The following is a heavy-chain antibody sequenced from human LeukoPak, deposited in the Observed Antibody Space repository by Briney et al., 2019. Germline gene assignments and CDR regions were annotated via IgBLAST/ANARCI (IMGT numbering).Heavy chain of an antibody. CDR3: AGGITGTTFLDY. J-gene: IGHJ4*02. CDR2: INHSGGT. V-gene: IGHV4-34*01. CDR1: GGSFSGYY. Sequence: PSETLSLTCAVYGGSFSGYYWSWIRQPPGKGLEWIGEINHSGGTNYNPSLKSRVTISVDTSKNQFSLKLSSVTAADTAVYYCAGGITGTTFLDYWGQGTLVTVSS. D-gene: IGHD1-7*01.